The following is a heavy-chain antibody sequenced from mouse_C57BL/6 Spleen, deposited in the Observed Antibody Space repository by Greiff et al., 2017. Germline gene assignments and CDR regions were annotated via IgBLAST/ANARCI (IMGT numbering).Heavy chain of an antibody. J-gene: IGHJ4*01. D-gene: IGHD1-1*01. CDR2: IDPSDSYT. Sequence: VKLMESGAELVKPGASVKLSCKASGYTFTSYWMQWVKQRPGQGLEWIGEIDPSDSYTNYNQKFKGKATLTVDTSSSTAYMQLSSLTSEDSAVYYCARPSTVVAKDYAMDYWGQGTSVTVSS. CDR1: GYTFTSYW. CDR3: ARPSTVVAKDYAMDY. V-gene: IGHV1-50*01.